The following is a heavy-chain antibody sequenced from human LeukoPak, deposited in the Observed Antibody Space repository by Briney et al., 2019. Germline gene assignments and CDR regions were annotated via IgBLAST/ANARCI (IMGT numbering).Heavy chain of an antibody. CDR3: ARGVPAALHYDY. CDR1: GFTFSSYS. V-gene: IGHV3-21*01. Sequence: GGSLRLSCAASGFTFSSYSMNWVRQAPGKGLEWVSSISSSSYIYYADSVKGRFTISRDNAKNSLYLQMNSLRAEDTAVYYCARGVPAALHYDYWGQGTLVTVSS. D-gene: IGHD2-2*01. CDR2: ISSSSYI. J-gene: IGHJ4*02.